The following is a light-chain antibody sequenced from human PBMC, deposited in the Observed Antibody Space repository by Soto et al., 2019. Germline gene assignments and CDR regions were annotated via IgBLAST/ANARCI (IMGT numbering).Light chain of an antibody. CDR1: QSVSSN. CDR3: QQYNNWLST. J-gene: IGKJ4*01. Sequence: EIVMTQSPATLSLSPGEIATLSCRASQSVSSNLAWYQQKPGQAPRLLIYGASTRATDIPARFSGSGSGTEFTLTISSLQSEDFAVYYCQQYNNWLSTFGGGTKVEIK. CDR2: GAS. V-gene: IGKV3-15*01.